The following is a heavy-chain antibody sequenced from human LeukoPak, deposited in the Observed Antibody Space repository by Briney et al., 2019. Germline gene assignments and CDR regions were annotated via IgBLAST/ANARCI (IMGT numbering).Heavy chain of an antibody. J-gene: IGHJ4*02. Sequence: GGSLRLSCAASGFTFSSYGMHWVRQAPGKGLEWVSDIRSSGDITYYADSVKGRFTISRDNSKNTVYLQMNSLRAEDTAVYHCARYYDKSGYVGRHDYWGRGTLVTVSS. CDR2: IRSSGDIT. D-gene: IGHD3-22*01. CDR1: GFTFSSYG. V-gene: IGHV3-23*01. CDR3: ARYYDKSGYVGRHDY.